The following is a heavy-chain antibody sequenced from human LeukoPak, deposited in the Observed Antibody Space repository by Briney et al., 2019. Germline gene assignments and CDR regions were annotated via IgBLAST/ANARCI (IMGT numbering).Heavy chain of an antibody. CDR1: GFTFTSYT. D-gene: IGHD1-1*01. CDR2: IRSSSRDI. CDR3: AREMNDRELDFFYGMDV. Sequence: GRSLTLSCATAGFTFTSYTMNWVRQAPGKGLEWVSSIRSSSRDISYADSGKGRFAISRDNAKNFVYVQMSSLRAEDTAVYFCAREMNDRELDFFYGMDVWGQGTTVTVSS. V-gene: IGHV3-21*01. J-gene: IGHJ6*02.